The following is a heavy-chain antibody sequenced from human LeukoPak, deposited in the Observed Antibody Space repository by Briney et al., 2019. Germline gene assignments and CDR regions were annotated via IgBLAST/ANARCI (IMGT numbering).Heavy chain of an antibody. V-gene: IGHV3-11*06. D-gene: IGHD6-19*01. Sequence: SGGSLRLSCAASGFTVSSNYMSWVRQAPGKGLEWVSYISSSSSYTNYADSVKGRFTISRDNAKNSLYLQMNGLRAEDTAVYYCARDKEESSGWYAYYYYGMDVWGKGTTVTVSS. CDR3: ARDKEESSGWYAYYYYGMDV. J-gene: IGHJ6*04. CDR2: ISSSSSYT. CDR1: GFTVSSNY.